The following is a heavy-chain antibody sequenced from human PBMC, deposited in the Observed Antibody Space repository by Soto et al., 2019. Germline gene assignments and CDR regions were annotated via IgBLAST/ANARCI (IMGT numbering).Heavy chain of an antibody. CDR2: VSTSGRST. CDR1: GFIFSEST. Sequence: GGSVTLSCSASGFIFSESTIYWVRQVPGKGLEAISAVSTSGRSTYYADSVKDRFTISRDNSKNTLFLQMGSLRPEDTAIYYCVKQAHGLDGVAFDYWGQGTQVTVSS. V-gene: IGHV3-64D*06. CDR3: VKQAHGLDGVAFDY. J-gene: IGHJ4*02. D-gene: IGHD2-15*01.